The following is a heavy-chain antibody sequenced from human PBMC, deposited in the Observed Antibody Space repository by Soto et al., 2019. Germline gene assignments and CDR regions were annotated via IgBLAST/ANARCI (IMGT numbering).Heavy chain of an antibody. J-gene: IGHJ4*02. CDR1: GFTFSNAW. Sequence: GGSLRLSCAASGFTFSNAWMSWLRQAPGKGLEWVGRIKSKTDGGTTDYAAPVKGRFTISRDDSKNTLYLQMNSLKTEDTAVYYCTTTIWFGEWEYYWGQGTLVTVSS. CDR3: TTTIWFGEWEYY. CDR2: IKSKTDGGTT. D-gene: IGHD3-10*01. V-gene: IGHV3-15*01.